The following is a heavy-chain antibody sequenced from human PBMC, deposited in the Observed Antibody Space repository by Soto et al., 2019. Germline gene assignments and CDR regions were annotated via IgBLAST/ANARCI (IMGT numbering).Heavy chain of an antibody. V-gene: IGHV3-9*01. CDR1: GFTFDDYA. J-gene: IGHJ4*02. CDR2: ISWNSGSI. D-gene: IGHD3-16*01. CDR3: AKALRPRMITFGGSLVY. Sequence: GGSLRLSCAASGFTFDDYAMHWVRQAPGKGLEWVSGISWNSGSIGYADSVKGRFTISRDNAKNSLYLQMNSLRAEDTALYYCAKALRPRMITFGGSLVYWGQGTLVTVSS.